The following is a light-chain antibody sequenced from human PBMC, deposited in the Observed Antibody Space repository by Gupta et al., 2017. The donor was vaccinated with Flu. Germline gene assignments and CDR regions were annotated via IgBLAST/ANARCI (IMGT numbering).Light chain of an antibody. CDR1: QSVSGSY. V-gene: IGKV3-20*01. CDR2: GSS. Sequence: EIVLTQSPGTLSLSPGERATLSCRASQSVSGSYLAWYQHKPGQAPRLLIYGSSSRATGIPDRFSGSGSGTDFTLTISRLEPEDFAFYYCQQDGSSPRTFGQGTKVEIK. J-gene: IGKJ1*01. CDR3: QQDGSSPRT.